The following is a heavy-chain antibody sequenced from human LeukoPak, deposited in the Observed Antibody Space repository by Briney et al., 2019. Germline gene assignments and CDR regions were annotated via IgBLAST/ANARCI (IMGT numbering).Heavy chain of an antibody. CDR1: GFTFSVYY. CDR2: ISSSGSTI. D-gene: IGHD5-24*01. CDR3: ARDREMATIDAFDI. Sequence: GGSLRLSCAASGFTFSVYYMSWIRQAPGKGLEWVSYISSSGSTIYYADSVKGRFTISRDNAKNTLYLQMNSLRAEDTAVYYCARDREMATIDAFDIWGQGTMVTVSS. V-gene: IGHV3-11*04. J-gene: IGHJ3*02.